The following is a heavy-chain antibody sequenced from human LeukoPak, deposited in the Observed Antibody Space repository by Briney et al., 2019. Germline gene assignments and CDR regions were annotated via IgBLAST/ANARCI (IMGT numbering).Heavy chain of an antibody. J-gene: IGHJ4*02. CDR3: ARGSEYTSSTNYYFDY. CDR2: KKQDGSEK. D-gene: IGHD6-6*01. CDR1: GFTFSSYW. Sequence: GGSLRLSCAASGFTFSSYWMSWVRQAPGKGLEWVANKKQDGSEKHYVDSVKGRFTISRDNAKKSLFLHMNSLRVEDTAVYYCARGSEYTSSTNYYFDYWGQGTLVTVSS. V-gene: IGHV3-7*01.